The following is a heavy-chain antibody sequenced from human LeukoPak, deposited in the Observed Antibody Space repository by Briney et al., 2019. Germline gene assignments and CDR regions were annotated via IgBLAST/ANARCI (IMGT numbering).Heavy chain of an antibody. V-gene: IGHV3-23*01. CDR3: AKDRGIAVAGTDFDY. Sequence: PGGSLRLSCGASGLTFSNYAMSWVRQAPGKGLESVSDIRSTGGTTAYADSVKGRFTISRDNSRNTLYLQMNSLRAEDTAVYYCAKDRGIAVAGTDFDYWGQGTLVTVSS. D-gene: IGHD6-19*01. J-gene: IGHJ4*02. CDR2: IRSTGGTT. CDR1: GLTFSNYA.